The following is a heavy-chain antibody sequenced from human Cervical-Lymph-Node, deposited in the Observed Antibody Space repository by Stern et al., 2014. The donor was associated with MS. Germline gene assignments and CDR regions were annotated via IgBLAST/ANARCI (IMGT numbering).Heavy chain of an antibody. CDR1: GFSLTAGGMC. CDR2: IDWNDGR. Sequence: QVTLKESGPALVKPTHTLTLTCTFSGFSLTAGGMCVSWVRQPPGKALKWLALIDWNDGRYYNTTLKTRLTSSNDTSNNQVVLTMTNMDPVDTATYYCARILRWSRDGYNFWYDPSGQGTLVTVSS. D-gene: IGHD5-24*01. CDR3: ARILRWSRDGYNFWYDP. V-gene: IGHV2-70*13. J-gene: IGHJ5*02.